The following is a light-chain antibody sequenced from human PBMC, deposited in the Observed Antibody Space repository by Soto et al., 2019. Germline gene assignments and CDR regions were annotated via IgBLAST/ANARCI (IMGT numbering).Light chain of an antibody. V-gene: IGKV1-9*01. CDR1: QDINSY. Sequence: DIQLTQSPSSLSASVGDRVTITCRASQDINSYLAWYQQKPGKAPNLLIYAGTSLQSGVPSRFSGSGSGTDFTLTISSLEPEDFAVYYCQQRSNWPPFTFGPGTKVDIK. J-gene: IGKJ3*01. CDR3: QQRSNWPPFT. CDR2: AGT.